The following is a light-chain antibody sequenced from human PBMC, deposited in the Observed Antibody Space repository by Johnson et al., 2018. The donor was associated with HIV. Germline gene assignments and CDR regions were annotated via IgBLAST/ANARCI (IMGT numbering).Light chain of an antibody. V-gene: IGLV1-51*02. J-gene: IGLJ1*01. CDR3: GTWDTSLSVYV. CDR2: ENT. CDR1: SSNIGNNY. Sequence: QSVLTQPPSVSAAPGQKVTISCSGSSSNIGNNYVSWYQQVPGTAPKLLIYENTKRPSGIPDRFSGSKSGTSATLGITGLQTGDEGDYYCGTWDTSLSVYVFGTGTKVTVL.